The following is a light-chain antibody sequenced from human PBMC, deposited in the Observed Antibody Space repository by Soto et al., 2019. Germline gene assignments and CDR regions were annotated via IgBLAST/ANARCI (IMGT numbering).Light chain of an antibody. CDR3: SSYAGSNNFGV. V-gene: IGLV2-8*01. CDR2: EVN. CDR1: GSDVRGYNY. J-gene: IGLJ3*02. Sequence: QSALTQPPSASGSPGKSVTISCTGAGSDVRGYNYISWYQQHPDKAPKLIIFEVNKRPSGVPDRFSGSKSGNTASLAVSGLQAEDEADYYCSSYAGSNNFGVFGGGTKVTVL.